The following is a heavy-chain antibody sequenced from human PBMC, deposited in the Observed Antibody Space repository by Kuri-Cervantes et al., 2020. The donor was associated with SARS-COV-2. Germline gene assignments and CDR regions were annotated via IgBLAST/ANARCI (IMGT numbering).Heavy chain of an antibody. V-gene: IGHV3-30*18. CDR2: ISYDGTNK. CDR3: AKVHSGDDAYFDY. CDR1: GFTFSTYG. J-gene: IGHJ4*02. D-gene: IGHD2-21*02. Sequence: GGSLRLSCAASGFTFSTYGMHWVRQAPGKGLEWVAVISYDGTNKYYADSVKGRFTISRDNSKNTLYLQMNSLRAEDTAVYSCAKVHSGDDAYFDYWGQGTLVTVSS.